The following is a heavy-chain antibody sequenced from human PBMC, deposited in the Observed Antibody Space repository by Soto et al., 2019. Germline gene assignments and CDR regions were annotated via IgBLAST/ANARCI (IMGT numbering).Heavy chain of an antibody. V-gene: IGHV3-30*02. CDR3: AKEGPGGGRHFYYGMDV. CDR2: ITNDGNNE. D-gene: IGHD1-26*01. J-gene: IGHJ6*02. Sequence: PGGSLRLSCSASGFTFNTFAMHWVRQTPGKGLEWVALITNDGNNEFYRESVKGRFSISRGRSTNTVDLLMNSLRPEDTGVYYCAKEGPGGGRHFYYGMDVWGQGTTVTVSS. CDR1: GFTFNTFA.